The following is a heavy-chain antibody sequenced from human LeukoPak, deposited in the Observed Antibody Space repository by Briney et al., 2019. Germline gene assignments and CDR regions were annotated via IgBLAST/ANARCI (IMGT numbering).Heavy chain of an antibody. CDR1: GGSISSSNW. D-gene: IGHD4-17*01. Sequence: SGTLSLTCAVSGGSISSSNWWSWIRQHPGKGLEWIGYIYYSGSTYYNPSLKSRVTISVDTSKNQFSLKLSSVTAADTAVYYCARDIGDYGDYGDALDIWGQGTMVTVSS. CDR3: ARDIGDYGDYGDALDI. V-gene: IGHV4-31*11. CDR2: IYYSGST. J-gene: IGHJ3*02.